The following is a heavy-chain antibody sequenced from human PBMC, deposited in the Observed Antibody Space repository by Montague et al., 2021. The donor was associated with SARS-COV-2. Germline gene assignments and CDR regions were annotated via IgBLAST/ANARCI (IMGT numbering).Heavy chain of an antibody. CDR2: IYYSGST. V-gene: IGHV4-39*01. CDR1: GGSISSSSYY. Sequence: SETLSLTCTVSGGSISSSSYYWSWIRQPPGKGLEWIGHIYYSGSTNYNPSLQGRVTISVDTSKNQFSLKLRSVTAADTSVYYCARQSRFSSNALCYSFDYWGQGTLVTVSS. CDR3: ARQSRFSSNALCYSFDY. D-gene: IGHD2-8*01. J-gene: IGHJ4*02.